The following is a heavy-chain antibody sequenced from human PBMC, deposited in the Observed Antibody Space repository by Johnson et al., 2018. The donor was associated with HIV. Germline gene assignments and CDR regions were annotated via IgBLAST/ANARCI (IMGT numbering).Heavy chain of an antibody. V-gene: IGHV3-30*03. CDR3: ASTGLITYVGAFDI. Sequence: QVQLVESGGGVVQPGRSLRLSCAASGFTFSSYGMHWVRQAPGKGLEWVAVISYDGSNKYYADSVKGRFTISRDNAKNSLDLQMNSLRAEDTAVYYCASTGLITYVGAFDIWGQGTMVTVFS. D-gene: IGHD1-26*01. J-gene: IGHJ3*02. CDR1: GFTFSSYG. CDR2: ISYDGSNK.